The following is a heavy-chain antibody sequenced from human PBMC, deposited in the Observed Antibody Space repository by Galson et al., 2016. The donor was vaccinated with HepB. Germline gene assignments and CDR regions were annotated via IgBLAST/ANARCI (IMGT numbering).Heavy chain of an antibody. CDR2: INAGNGNT. J-gene: IGHJ4*02. V-gene: IGHV1-3*01. CDR1: GYTFTSYL. CDR3: ARDLISSSSHHDY. D-gene: IGHD6-6*01. Sequence: SVKASCKASGYTFTSYLLHWVRQAPGQTLEWMGWINAGNGNTKYSQKFQGRVTMTRDTSASTAYMELSSLRSEDTAVYYCARDLISSSSHHDYWGQGTLVTVSS.